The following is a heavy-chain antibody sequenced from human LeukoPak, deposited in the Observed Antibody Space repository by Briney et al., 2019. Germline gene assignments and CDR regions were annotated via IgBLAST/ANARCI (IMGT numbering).Heavy chain of an antibody. V-gene: IGHV4-39*07. CDR3: AREGPAWAAGNDY. D-gene: IGHD6-13*01. CDR1: GGSISSSSYY. CDR2: IYYSGST. Sequence: SETLSLTCTVSGGSISSSSYYWGWIRQPPGNGLEWIGSIYYSGSTYYNPSLKSRVTISVDTSKNQFSLKLSSVTAADTAVYYCAREGPAWAAGNDYWGQGTLVTVSS. J-gene: IGHJ4*02.